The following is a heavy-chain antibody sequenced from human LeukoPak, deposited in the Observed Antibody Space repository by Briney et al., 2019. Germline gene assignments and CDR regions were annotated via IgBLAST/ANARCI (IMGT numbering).Heavy chain of an antibody. CDR2: INPNSGGT. D-gene: IGHD5-12*01. CDR3: ARGESGYDNDAFDI. Sequence: ASVKVSCKASGYTFTGYYMHWVRQAPGQGLEWMGWINPNSGGTNYAQKFQGRVTMTRDTSISTAYMELSRLRSDDTAVYYCARGESGYDNDAFDIWGQGTMVTVSS. J-gene: IGHJ3*02. V-gene: IGHV1-2*02. CDR1: GYTFTGYY.